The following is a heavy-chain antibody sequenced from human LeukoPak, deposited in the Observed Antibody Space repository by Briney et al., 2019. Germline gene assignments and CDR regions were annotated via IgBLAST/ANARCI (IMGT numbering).Heavy chain of an antibody. D-gene: IGHD3-9*01. Sequence: GGSLKISCKGPGYRFTSYWIDRVRQIPGKGLEGMGIIYSGDSDTRYSPSFQGQVPISADKAISTAYLQWSSLKASDTAMYYCARSIRYFNWSYYMDVWGKGTTVTVSS. CDR2: IYSGDSDT. CDR1: GYRFTSYW. V-gene: IGHV5-51*01. J-gene: IGHJ6*03. CDR3: ARSIRYFNWSYYMDV.